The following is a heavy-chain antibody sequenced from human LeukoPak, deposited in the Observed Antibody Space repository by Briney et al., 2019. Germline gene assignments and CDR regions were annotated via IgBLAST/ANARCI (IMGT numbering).Heavy chain of an antibody. CDR2: ISWNSGSI. CDR3: ARGYYGDQEDYFDY. V-gene: IGHV3-9*01. CDR1: GFTFGDYA. Sequence: GGSLRLSCAASGFTFGDYAMHWVRQAPGKGLEWVSGISWNSGSIGYADSVKGRFTISRDNSKNTLYLQMNSLRAEDTAVYYCARGYYGDQEDYFDYWGQGTLVTVSS. J-gene: IGHJ4*02. D-gene: IGHD4-17*01.